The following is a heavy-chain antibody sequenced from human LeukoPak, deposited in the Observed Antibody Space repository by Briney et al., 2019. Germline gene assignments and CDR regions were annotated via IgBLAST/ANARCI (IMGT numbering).Heavy chain of an antibody. Sequence: ASVKVSCKASGYTFTSYGISWVRQAPGQGLEWMGWISAYNGNTNYAQKLQGRVTMTTDTSTSTAYMELRSLRSDDTAVYYCARDRILKAAAGTGYNWFDPWGQGTLVTVSS. V-gene: IGHV1-18*01. D-gene: IGHD6-13*01. CDR2: ISAYNGNT. J-gene: IGHJ5*02. CDR3: ARDRILKAAAGTGYNWFDP. CDR1: GYTFTSYG.